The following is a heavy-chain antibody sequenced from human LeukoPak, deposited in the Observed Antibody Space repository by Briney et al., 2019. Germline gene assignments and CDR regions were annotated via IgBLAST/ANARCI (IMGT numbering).Heavy chain of an antibody. CDR3: ARGGNYCSSTSCYDGYDY. CDR2: ISSNGGST. V-gene: IGHV3-64*01. J-gene: IGHJ4*02. D-gene: IGHD2-2*01. Sequence: GGSLRLSCAASGFTFSSYAMHWVRQAPGKGLEYVSAISSNGGSTYYANSVKGRFTISRDNSKNTLYLQMGSLRAEDMAVYYCARGGNYCSSTSCYDGYDYWGQGTLVTVSS. CDR1: GFTFSSYA.